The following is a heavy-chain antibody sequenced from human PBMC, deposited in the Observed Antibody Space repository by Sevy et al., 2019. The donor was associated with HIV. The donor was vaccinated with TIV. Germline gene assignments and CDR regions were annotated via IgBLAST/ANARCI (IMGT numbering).Heavy chain of an antibody. CDR2: IYPGDSDT. Sequence: GESLKISCKGSGYSFTSYWIGWVRQMPGKGLEWMGIIYPGDSDTRYSPSFQGQVTISADKSISTAYLQWSSLKASDTAMYYCARHIAAHPPYYYYGMDVWGLGTTVTVSS. D-gene: IGHD6-6*01. CDR3: ARHIAAHPPYYYYGMDV. J-gene: IGHJ6*02. V-gene: IGHV5-51*01. CDR1: GYSFTSYW.